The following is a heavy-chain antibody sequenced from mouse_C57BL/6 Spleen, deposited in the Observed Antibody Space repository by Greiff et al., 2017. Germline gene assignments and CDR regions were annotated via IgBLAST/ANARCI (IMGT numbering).Heavy chain of an antibody. CDR1: GYTFTSYW. V-gene: IGHV1-53*01. CDR2: INPSNGGT. J-gene: IGHJ3*01. D-gene: IGHD2-2*01. Sequence: VQLQQPGTELVKPGASVKLSCKASGYTFTSYWMHWVKQRPGQGLEWIGNINPSNGGTNYNEKFKSKATLTADNSSSTACMQLSSLTSEDSAVYSCARGRIYYGYPWFACRGQGALVTVAA. CDR3: ARGRIYYGYPWFAC.